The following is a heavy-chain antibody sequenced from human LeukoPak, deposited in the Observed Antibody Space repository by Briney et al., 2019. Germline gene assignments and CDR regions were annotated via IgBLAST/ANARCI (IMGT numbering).Heavy chain of an antibody. J-gene: IGHJ3*02. CDR2: LSWNSGDI. D-gene: IGHD3-3*01. Sequence: GGSLRLSCAASGFPFDDSAMHWVRQAPGKGLEWVSGLSWNSGDIVYADSVKGRFTISRDNAKNSLYLQMNSLTVEDTALYYCARRGVGRAFDIWGQGTMVTVSS. V-gene: IGHV3-9*01. CDR1: GFPFDDSA. CDR3: ARRGVGRAFDI.